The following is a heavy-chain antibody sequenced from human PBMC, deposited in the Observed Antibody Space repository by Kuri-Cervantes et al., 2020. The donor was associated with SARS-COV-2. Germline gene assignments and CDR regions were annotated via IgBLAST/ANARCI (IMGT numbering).Heavy chain of an antibody. CDR3: ARDVRFLEGGLFAY. V-gene: IGHV4-34*01. CDR1: GGSFSGYY. Sequence: SQTLSLTCAVYGGSFSGYYWSWIRQHPGKGLEWIGEINHSGSTNYNPSLKSRVTISVDTSKNQFSLKLSSVTAADTAVYYCARDVRFLEGGLFAYWGQGTRVTGYS. J-gene: IGHJ4*02. D-gene: IGHD3-3*01. CDR2: INHSGST.